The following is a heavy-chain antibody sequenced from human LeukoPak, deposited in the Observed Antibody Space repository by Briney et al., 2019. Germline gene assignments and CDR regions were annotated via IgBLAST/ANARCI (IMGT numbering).Heavy chain of an antibody. CDR2: IYYSGST. V-gene: IGHV4-31*03. Sequence: SETLSLTCTVSGGSISSGGYYWSWIRQHPGKGLEWIGYIYYSGSTYYNPSLKSRVTISVDTSKNRFSLKLSSVTAADTAVYYCARITMTRSGMDYWGQGTLVTVSS. J-gene: IGHJ4*02. CDR1: GGSISSGGYY. CDR3: ARITMTRSGMDY. D-gene: IGHD3-22*01.